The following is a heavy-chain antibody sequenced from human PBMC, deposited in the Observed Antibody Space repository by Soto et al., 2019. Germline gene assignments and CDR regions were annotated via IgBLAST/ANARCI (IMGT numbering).Heavy chain of an antibody. D-gene: IGHD3-10*01. Sequence: SETLSLTCAVSSGSISSSNWWSWVRQPPGKGLEWIGEIYHSGSTNYNPSLKSRVTISVDKSKHQFSLKLSSVTAADTAVYYCARAHGSPMVWFAQWGQGTVVTDS. CDR3: ARAHGSPMVWFAQ. V-gene: IGHV4-4*02. CDR1: SGSISSSNW. CDR2: IYHSGST. J-gene: IGHJ5*02.